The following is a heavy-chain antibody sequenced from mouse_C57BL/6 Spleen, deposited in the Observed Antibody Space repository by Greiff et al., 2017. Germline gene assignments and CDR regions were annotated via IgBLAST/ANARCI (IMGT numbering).Heavy chain of an antibody. J-gene: IGHJ4*01. Sequence: QVQLQQPGAELVKPGASVKMSCKASGYTFTSYWITWVKQRPGQGLEWIGDIYPGSGSTNYNEKFKSKATLTVDTSSSTAYMQLSSLTSEDSAVYYCARSYYINWDAMDYWGQGTSVTVSS. CDR1: GYTFTSYW. V-gene: IGHV1-55*01. CDR2: IYPGSGST. D-gene: IGHD2-5*01. CDR3: ARSYYINWDAMDY.